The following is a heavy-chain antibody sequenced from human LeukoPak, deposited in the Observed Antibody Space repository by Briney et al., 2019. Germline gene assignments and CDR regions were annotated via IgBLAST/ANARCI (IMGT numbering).Heavy chain of an antibody. Sequence: SETLSLTCAVYGGSFSGYYWSWIRQPPGKGLEWIGEINHSGSTNYGPSLKSRVTISVDTSKNQFSLKLSSVTAADTAVYYCARTYYDSSGYPYWGQGTLVTVSS. CDR1: GGSFSGYY. V-gene: IGHV4-34*01. CDR3: ARTYYDSSGYPY. D-gene: IGHD3-22*01. J-gene: IGHJ4*02. CDR2: INHSGST.